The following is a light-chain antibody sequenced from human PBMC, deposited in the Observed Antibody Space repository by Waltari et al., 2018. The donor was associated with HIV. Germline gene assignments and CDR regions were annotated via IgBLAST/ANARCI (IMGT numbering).Light chain of an antibody. CDR1: SGDVGAYNY. J-gene: IGLJ1*01. CDR3: CSYAGDTTFV. CDR2: DVT. V-gene: IGLV2-23*02. Sequence: QSALTQPASVSGSPGQSITISCTGTSGDVGAYNYVSWYQQHPNKAPKRMIYDVTKRPSGVSIRFSGSNSGNTASLTHSGFQAEDEADYYCCSYAGDTTFVFGTGTKVTVL.